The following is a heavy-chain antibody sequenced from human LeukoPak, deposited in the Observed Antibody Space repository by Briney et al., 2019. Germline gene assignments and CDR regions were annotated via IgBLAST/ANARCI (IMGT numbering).Heavy chain of an antibody. CDR2: MNPNSGNT. Sequence: GASVEVSCKASGGTFSSYAISWVRQAPGQGLEWMGWMNPNSGNTGYAQKFQGRVTMTRNTSISTAYMELSSLRSEDTAVYYCARELHRNWGSAFDIWGQGTMVTVSS. V-gene: IGHV1-8*02. D-gene: IGHD7-27*01. CDR3: ARELHRNWGSAFDI. CDR1: GGTFSSYA. J-gene: IGHJ3*02.